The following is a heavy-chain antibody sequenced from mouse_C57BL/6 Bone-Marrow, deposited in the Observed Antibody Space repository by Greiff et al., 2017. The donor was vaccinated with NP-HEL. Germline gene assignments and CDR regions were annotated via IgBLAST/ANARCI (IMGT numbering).Heavy chain of an antibody. CDR2: INYDGSST. CDR3: AREDYYGSSSVFDY. D-gene: IGHD1-1*01. Sequence: EVNVVESEGGLVQPGSSMKLSCTASGFTFSDYYMAWVRQVPEKGLEWVANINYDGSSTYYLDSLKSRFIISRDNAKNILYLQMSSLKSEDTATYYCAREDYYGSSSVFDYWGQGTTLTVSS. CDR1: GFTFSDYY. J-gene: IGHJ2*01. V-gene: IGHV5-16*01.